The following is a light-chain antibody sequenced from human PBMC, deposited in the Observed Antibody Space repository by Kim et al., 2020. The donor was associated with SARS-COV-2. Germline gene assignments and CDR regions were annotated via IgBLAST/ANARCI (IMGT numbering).Light chain of an antibody. V-gene: IGLV1-40*01. CDR1: SSNIGAGYD. Sequence: QSVLTQPPSVSGAPGQRVTLSCTGSSSNIGAGYDVHWYQQLPGTAPKLLIYDNNNRPSGVPDRFSGSKSGTSASLAITGLQAEDEADYYCQSYDNSLSGLEAVFGGGTQLTVL. J-gene: IGLJ2*01. CDR2: DNN. CDR3: QSYDNSLSGLEAV.